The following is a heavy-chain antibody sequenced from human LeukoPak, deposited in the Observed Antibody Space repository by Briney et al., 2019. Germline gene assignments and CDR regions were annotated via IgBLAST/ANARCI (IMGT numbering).Heavy chain of an antibody. CDR3: ARDPYSGGYGSYYYYYMDV. CDR1: EFTFSSYS. D-gene: IGHD1-26*01. CDR2: ITYSSTYI. Sequence: GGSLRLSCAASEFTFSSYSMNWVRQAPGKVLEWVSSITYSSTYIYYADSVKGRFTISRDNAKNSVYLEMNSLRAEDTAVYYCARDPYSGGYGSYYYYYMDVWGKGTTVTISS. V-gene: IGHV3-21*01. J-gene: IGHJ6*03.